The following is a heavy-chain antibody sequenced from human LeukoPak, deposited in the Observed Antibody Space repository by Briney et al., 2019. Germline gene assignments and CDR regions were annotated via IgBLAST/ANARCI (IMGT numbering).Heavy chain of an antibody. CDR1: GFTVSSNY. CDR2: IYRGGST. J-gene: IGHJ3*02. D-gene: IGHD4-17*01. Sequence: PGESLRLSCAASGFTVSSNYMSWARQAPGKGLEWVSVIYRGGSTYYADSVKGRFTISRDNSKKTLYLQMISLRAEDTAVYYCAALSLGGDYVQDAFDIWGQGTMVTVSS. CDR3: AALSLGGDYVQDAFDI. V-gene: IGHV3-53*01.